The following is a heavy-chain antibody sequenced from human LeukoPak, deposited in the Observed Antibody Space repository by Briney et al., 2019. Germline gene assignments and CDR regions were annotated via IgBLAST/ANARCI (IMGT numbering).Heavy chain of an antibody. D-gene: IGHD2-15*01. CDR1: GGSISSYY. J-gene: IGHJ5*02. Sequence: PSETLSLTCTVSGGSISSYYWSWIRQPPGKGLEWIGYIYYSGSTNYNPSLKSRVTILADTSKNQFSLKLSSVTAADTAVYYCARIDCSGGSCYHPGVSWFDPWGQGTPVTVSS. CDR3: ARIDCSGGSCYHPGVSWFDP. V-gene: IGHV4-59*01. CDR2: IYYSGST.